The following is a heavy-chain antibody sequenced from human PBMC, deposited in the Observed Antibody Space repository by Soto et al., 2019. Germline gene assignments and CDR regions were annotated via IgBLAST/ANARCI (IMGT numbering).Heavy chain of an antibody. D-gene: IGHD6-6*01. Sequence: QIQLVQSGAEVKQPGASVKVSCKASGYTFKTYGSSWVRQAPGQGLEWMGWISAYDGDTNHAQTLQGRVSMTTDISTSTAYMELTSLTSDDTAVYYCASSSSGSPDSWGQGTLVTVSS. V-gene: IGHV1-18*01. CDR2: ISAYDGDT. J-gene: IGHJ4*02. CDR3: ASSSSGSPDS. CDR1: GYTFKTYG.